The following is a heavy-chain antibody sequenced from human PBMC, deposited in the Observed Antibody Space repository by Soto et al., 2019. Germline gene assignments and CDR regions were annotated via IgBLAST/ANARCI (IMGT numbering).Heavy chain of an antibody. J-gene: IGHJ3*02. Sequence: SETLSLTCTVSGGSISSYYWSWIRQPPGKGPEWIGYIYYSGSTNYNPSLKSRVTISVDTSKNQFSLKLSSVTAADTAVYYCARTRGYSGYDWARAFDIWGQGTIVTVSS. V-gene: IGHV4-59*01. CDR2: IYYSGST. D-gene: IGHD5-12*01. CDR3: ARTRGYSGYDWARAFDI. CDR1: GGSISSYY.